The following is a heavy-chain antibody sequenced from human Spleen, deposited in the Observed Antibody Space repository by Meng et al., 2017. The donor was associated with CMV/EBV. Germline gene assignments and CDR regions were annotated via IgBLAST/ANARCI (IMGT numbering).Heavy chain of an antibody. Sequence: SETLSLTCTVSGGSISSSSYYWGWIRQPPGKGLEWIGSIYYSGSTYYNPSLKSRVTISVDTSKNQFSLKLSSVTAADTAVYYCARDSGYYDFWSGSPNSYYYYGMDVWGQGTTVTAP. CDR2: IYYSGST. V-gene: IGHV4-39*07. J-gene: IGHJ6*02. CDR1: GGSISSSSYY. CDR3: ARDSGYYDFWSGSPNSYYYYGMDV. D-gene: IGHD3-3*01.